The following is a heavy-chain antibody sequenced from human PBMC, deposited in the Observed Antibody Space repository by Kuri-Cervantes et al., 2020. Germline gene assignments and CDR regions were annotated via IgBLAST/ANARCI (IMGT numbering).Heavy chain of an antibody. V-gene: IGHV3-30-3*01. CDR1: GFTFSSYA. Sequence: LSLTCAASGFTFSSYAMHWVRQAPGEGLEWVAVISYDGSNKYYADSVKGRFTISRDNSKNTLYLQMNSLRAEDTAVYYCARDPRGRSWWESNWFDPWGQGTLVTVSS. CDR3: ARDPRGRSWWESNWFDP. J-gene: IGHJ5*02. CDR2: ISYDGSNK. D-gene: IGHD6-13*01.